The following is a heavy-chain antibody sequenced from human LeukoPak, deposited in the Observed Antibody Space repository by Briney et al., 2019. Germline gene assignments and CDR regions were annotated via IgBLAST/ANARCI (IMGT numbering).Heavy chain of an antibody. D-gene: IGHD5-18*01. Sequence: GASVKVSCKASGYTFTRYDINWVRQATGQGLEWMGWMNPNSGNTGYAQKFQGRVTMTRNTSISTAYMELSSLRSEDTAVYYCARALYSYGSIDYWGQGTLVTVSS. J-gene: IGHJ4*02. CDR3: ARALYSYGSIDY. V-gene: IGHV1-8*01. CDR2: MNPNSGNT. CDR1: GYTFTRYD.